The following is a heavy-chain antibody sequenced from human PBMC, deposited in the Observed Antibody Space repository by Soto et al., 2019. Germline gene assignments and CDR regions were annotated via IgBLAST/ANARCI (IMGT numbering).Heavy chain of an antibody. CDR1: GFTFTSSA. D-gene: IGHD6-6*01. CDR2: IVVGSGNT. CDR3: AADSNRIAARPDGDY. J-gene: IGHJ4*02. V-gene: IGHV1-58*01. Sequence: QMQLVQSEPEVKKPGTSVKVSCKASGFTFTSSAVQWVRQARGQRLEWIGWIVVGSGNTNYAQKFQERVTITRDMSTSTAYMELSSLRSEDTAVYYCAADSNRIAARPDGDYWGQGTLVTVSS.